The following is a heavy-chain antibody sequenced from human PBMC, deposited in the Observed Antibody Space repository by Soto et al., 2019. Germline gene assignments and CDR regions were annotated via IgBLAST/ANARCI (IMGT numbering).Heavy chain of an antibody. CDR3: ARDNSNRPYYYYGMDV. J-gene: IGHJ6*02. CDR1: GGTFSSYA. Sequence: SVKASCKASGGTFSSYAISWVRQAPGQGLEWMGGIIPIFGTANYAQKFQGRVTITADESTSTAYMELSSLRSEDTAVYYCARDNSNRPYYYYGMDVWGQGTTVTVSS. V-gene: IGHV1-69*13. CDR2: IIPIFGTA. D-gene: IGHD4-4*01.